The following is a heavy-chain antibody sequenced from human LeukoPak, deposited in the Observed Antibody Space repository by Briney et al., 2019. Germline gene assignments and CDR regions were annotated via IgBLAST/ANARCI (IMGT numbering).Heavy chain of an antibody. CDR2: ISSSTSTI. CDR1: GFTFSSYS. Sequence: GGSLRLSCAASGFTFSSYSMNWVRQAPGKGLEWVSYISSSTSTIYYADSVKGRFTISRDNAKNSLYLQMNSLRDEDTAVYYCVKGRYEILTGYYDAFDIWGQGTMVTVSS. CDR3: VKGRYEILTGYYDAFDI. V-gene: IGHV3-48*02. D-gene: IGHD3-9*01. J-gene: IGHJ3*02.